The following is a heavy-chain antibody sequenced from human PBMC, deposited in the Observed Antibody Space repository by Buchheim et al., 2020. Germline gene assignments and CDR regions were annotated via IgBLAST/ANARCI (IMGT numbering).Heavy chain of an antibody. J-gene: IGHJ6*02. D-gene: IGHD6-19*01. V-gene: IGHV4-34*01. Sequence: QVQLQQWGAGLLKPSETLSLTCAVYGGSFSGYYWSWIRQPPGKGLEWIGEINHSGSTNYNPSLKSRVTISVDTSKNQFSLKLSSVTAADTAVYYCARGRSNIAVAAYYYYYGMDVWGQGTT. CDR1: GGSFSGYY. CDR3: ARGRSNIAVAAYYYYYGMDV. CDR2: INHSGST.